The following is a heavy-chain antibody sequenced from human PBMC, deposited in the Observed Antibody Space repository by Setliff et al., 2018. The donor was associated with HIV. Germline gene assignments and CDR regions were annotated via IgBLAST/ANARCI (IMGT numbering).Heavy chain of an antibody. CDR2: ITPYNGNR. CDR1: GYTFSNYG. D-gene: IGHD2-8*02. V-gene: IGHV1-18*01. Sequence: VASVKVSCKASGYTFSNYGISWVRQAPGQGLEWMGWITPYNGNRNYAQNLQDRVTMTTDTSTNTAYMELSSLRSDDTAVYYCARGGGYWFYNYGIDVWGQGTTVTVS. J-gene: IGHJ6*02. CDR3: ARGGGYWFYNYGIDV.